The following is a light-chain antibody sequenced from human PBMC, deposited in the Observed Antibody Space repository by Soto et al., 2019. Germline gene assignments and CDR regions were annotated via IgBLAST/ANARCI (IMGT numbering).Light chain of an antibody. Sequence: SVLTQPPSASGSPGQSVTISCTGTSSVVGGYNYVSWYQQHPGKAPKLMIYEVSKRPSGVPDRFSGSKSGNTASLTVSGLQAEDEADYYCTSYAGSNNLGVFGTGTKLTVL. V-gene: IGLV2-8*01. CDR3: TSYAGSNNLGV. CDR1: SSVVGGYNY. CDR2: EVS. J-gene: IGLJ1*01.